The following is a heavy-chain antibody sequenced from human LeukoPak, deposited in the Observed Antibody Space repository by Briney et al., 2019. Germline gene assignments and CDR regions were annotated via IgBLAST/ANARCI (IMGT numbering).Heavy chain of an antibody. V-gene: IGHV3-23*01. D-gene: IGHD2-2*01. CDR3: AKDSIVVVPAARFDP. Sequence: GGSLRLSCAASGFTFSSYAMSWVRQAPGKRLEWVSAISGSGGGTYYADSVKGRFTISRDNSKNTLYLQMNSLRAEDTAVYYCAKDSIVVVPAARFDPWGQGTLVTVSS. CDR2: ISGSGGGT. CDR1: GFTFSSYA. J-gene: IGHJ5*02.